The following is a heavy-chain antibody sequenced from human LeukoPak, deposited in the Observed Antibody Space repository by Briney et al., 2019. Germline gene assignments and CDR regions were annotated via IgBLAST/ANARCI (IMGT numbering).Heavy chain of an antibody. CDR3: AKDSHYRSSSGYFDY. CDR2: ISWNSGSI. V-gene: IGHV3-9*01. J-gene: IGHJ4*02. CDR1: GFTFDDYA. D-gene: IGHD6-6*01. Sequence: PGGSLRLSCAASGFTFDDYAMHWVQQAPGKGLEWVSGISWNSGSIGYADSVKGRFTISRDNAKNSLYLQMNGLRAEDTALNYCAKDSHYRSSSGYFDYWGRGTLVTVSS.